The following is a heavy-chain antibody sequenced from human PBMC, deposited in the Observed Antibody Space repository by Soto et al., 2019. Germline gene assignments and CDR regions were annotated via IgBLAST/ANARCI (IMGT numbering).Heavy chain of an antibody. Sequence: SETLSLTCTVSGGSLSSYCWSWIRQPPGKGLGWIGYIYDTGSTNYNPSLKSRVTISVDTSKNQFSLKLSSVTAADTAVYYCAGTYTSRYDYWGQGTLVTVSS. CDR1: GGSLSSYC. D-gene: IGHD6-13*01. CDR3: AGTYTSRYDY. CDR2: IYDTGST. J-gene: IGHJ4*02. V-gene: IGHV4-59*08.